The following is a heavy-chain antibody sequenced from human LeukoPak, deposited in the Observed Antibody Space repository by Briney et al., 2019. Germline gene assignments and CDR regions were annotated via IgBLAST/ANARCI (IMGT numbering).Heavy chain of an antibody. CDR2: IYYSGST. J-gene: IGHJ4*02. CDR1: GGSISSSSYY. V-gene: IGHV4-39*01. Sequence: KTSETLSLTCTVSGGSISSSSYYWGWIRQPPGKGLEWIGSIYYSGSTYYNPSLKSRVTISVDTSKNQFSLKLSSVTAADTAVYYCARHYYGSSGYWYFDYWGQGTLVTVSS. D-gene: IGHD3-22*01. CDR3: ARHYYGSSGYWYFDY.